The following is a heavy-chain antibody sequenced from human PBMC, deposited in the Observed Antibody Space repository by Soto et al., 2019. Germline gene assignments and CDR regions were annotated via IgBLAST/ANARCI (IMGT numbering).Heavy chain of an antibody. J-gene: IGHJ4*02. CDR3: AHRQTYCGGDCYSGFDY. Sequence: QTTLKESGPTLVKPTQTLTLTCTFSGFSLNTRGVGVGWIRQAPGKALEWLALIYWDDDKRYSPSLKSRLTITKDTSKNQVVLTMTNMDPVDTATYYCAHRQTYCGGDCYSGFDYWGQGTLVTVSS. D-gene: IGHD2-21*02. CDR2: IYWDDDK. CDR1: GFSLNTRGVG. V-gene: IGHV2-5*02.